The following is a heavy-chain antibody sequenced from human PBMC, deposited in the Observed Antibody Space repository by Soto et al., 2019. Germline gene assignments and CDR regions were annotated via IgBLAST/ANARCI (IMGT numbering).Heavy chain of an antibody. CDR1: GGSFRGYY. J-gene: IGHJ6*02. D-gene: IGHD3-10*01. V-gene: IGHV4-34*01. CDR3: ARGEITLLGGMDV. Sequence: ASETLSLTCTVSGGSFRGYYCGWVRQPPGKGLEWIGEINHSGSSNYHPSLKSRVTISVATSKNQFSLTVNSVTPADTAVYYCARGEITLLGGMDVWGQGTTVTVSS. CDR2: INHSGSS.